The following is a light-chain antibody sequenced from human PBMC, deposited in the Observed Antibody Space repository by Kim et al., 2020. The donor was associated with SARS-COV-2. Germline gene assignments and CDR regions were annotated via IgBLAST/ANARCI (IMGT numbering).Light chain of an antibody. CDR1: QSVGRY. Sequence: SLSPGERATLSCRTSQSVGRYLAWYQQKPGQAPRLLIYDASTRAPGIPARFIGSGSETDFTLTISSLEPEDFAVYYCQQRSKWRTFGQGTKVDIK. J-gene: IGKJ1*01. CDR2: DAS. CDR3: QQRSKWRT. V-gene: IGKV3-11*01.